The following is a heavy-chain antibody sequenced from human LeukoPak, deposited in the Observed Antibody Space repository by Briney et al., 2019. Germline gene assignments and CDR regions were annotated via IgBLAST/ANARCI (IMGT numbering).Heavy chain of an antibody. V-gene: IGHV3-64*01. D-gene: IGHD6-19*01. Sequence: PGGSLRLSCAASGFTFSTFAMHWVRQAPGKGLEYVSAISSNGNSTYYANSVKGRFTISRDNSKNTLYLQMGSLRAEDMAVYYCASSGWFIYWGQGTLVTVSS. J-gene: IGHJ4*02. CDR1: GFTFSTFA. CDR3: ASSGWFIY. CDR2: ISSNGNST.